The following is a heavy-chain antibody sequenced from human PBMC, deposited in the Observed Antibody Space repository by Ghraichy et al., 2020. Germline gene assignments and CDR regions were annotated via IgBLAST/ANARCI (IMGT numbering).Heavy chain of an antibody. Sequence: SETLSLTCTVSGGSFSSYYWTWIRQPPGKGLEWVGNIYYTGSTNYNPSLKSRLTMSVDTSKNQFSLKLSSVTAADAAVYYCARTSGSNYENYFDYWGQGTLVTVSS. CDR3: ARTSGSNYENYFDY. CDR2: IYYTGST. J-gene: IGHJ4*02. CDR1: GGSFSSYY. V-gene: IGHV4-59*01. D-gene: IGHD3-10*01.